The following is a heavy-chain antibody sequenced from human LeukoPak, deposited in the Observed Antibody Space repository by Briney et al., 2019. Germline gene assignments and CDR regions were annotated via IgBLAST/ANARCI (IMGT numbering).Heavy chain of an antibody. CDR1: GGTFSSYA. V-gene: IGHV1-69*13. J-gene: IGHJ5*02. CDR3: ARAPSEWLRVDNWFDP. Sequence: SVKVSCKASGGTFSSYAISWVRQAPVQGLEWMGGIIPIFGTASYAQKFQGGVTITADESTGTAYMELSSLRSEDTAVYYCARAPSEWLRVDNWFDPWGQGTLVTVSS. D-gene: IGHD5-12*01. CDR2: IIPIFGTA.